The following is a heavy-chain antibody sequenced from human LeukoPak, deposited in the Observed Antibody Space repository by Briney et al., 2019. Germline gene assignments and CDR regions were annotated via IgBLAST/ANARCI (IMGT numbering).Heavy chain of an antibody. Sequence: GGSLRLSCAASGFTLSSYAMSWVRQAPGKGLEWVSAISSSDDGTYYAKSVRGRFTISRDNSMNTLYLQMNSLRAEDTAVYYCARDLKRWLQTRVFDYWGQGTLVTVSS. J-gene: IGHJ4*02. CDR3: ARDLKRWLQTRVFDY. D-gene: IGHD5-24*01. V-gene: IGHV3-23*01. CDR1: GFTLSSYA. CDR2: ISSSDDGT.